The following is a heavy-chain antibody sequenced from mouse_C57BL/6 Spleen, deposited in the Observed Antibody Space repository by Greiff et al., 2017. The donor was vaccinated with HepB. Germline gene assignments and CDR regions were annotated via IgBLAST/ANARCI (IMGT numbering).Heavy chain of an antibody. Sequence: DVKLQESGPGLVKPSQSLSLTCSVPGYSITSGYYWNWIRQFPGNKLEWMGYISYDGSNNYNPSLKNRISITRDTSKNQFFLKLNSVTTEDTATYYCARDDYDGFAYWGQGTLVTVSA. CDR3: ARDDYDGFAY. CDR1: GYSITSGYY. V-gene: IGHV3-6*01. D-gene: IGHD2-4*01. J-gene: IGHJ3*01. CDR2: ISYDGSN.